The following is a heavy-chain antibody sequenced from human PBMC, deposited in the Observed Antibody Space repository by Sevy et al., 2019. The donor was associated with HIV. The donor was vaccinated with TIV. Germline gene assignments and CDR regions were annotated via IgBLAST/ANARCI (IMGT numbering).Heavy chain of an antibody. CDR2: IYHGGST. CDR1: GYSISTGYY. Sequence: SETLSLTCAVSGYSISTGYYWGWIRQSPEKGLEWIGNIYHGGSTYYNPSLKSRVTISVDTSKNQFSLRLTSVTAADTAVYYCARASGGDKLDYYGMDVWGRRTTVTVSS. J-gene: IGHJ6*02. CDR3: ARASGGDKLDYYGMDV. V-gene: IGHV4-38-2*01. D-gene: IGHD2-21*02.